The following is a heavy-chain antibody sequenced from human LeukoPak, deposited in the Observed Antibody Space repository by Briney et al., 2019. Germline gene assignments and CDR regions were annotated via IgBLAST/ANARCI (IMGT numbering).Heavy chain of an antibody. J-gene: IGHJ1*01. CDR3: ARGSLFESSQQ. Sequence: ASVKVSCKAAGYTFTSYGISWGRQAPGPGLEWRGWISTYNGNTNYAKKLHGRVTLTTDTSTRTANTELRRLRSEPRAVFYCARGSLFESSQQGGEATLVTVS. CDR2: ISTYNGNT. D-gene: IGHD1-26*01. V-gene: IGHV1-18*01. CDR1: GYTFTSYG.